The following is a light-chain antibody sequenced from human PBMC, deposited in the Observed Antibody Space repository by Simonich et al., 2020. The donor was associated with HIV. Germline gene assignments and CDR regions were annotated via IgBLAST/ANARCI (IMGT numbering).Light chain of an antibody. CDR2: KAS. CDR3: QHLNSFPLT. Sequence: DIQMTQSPSTLSASVGDRVTLTCRASQSITTWLAWYQQKPGKAPKLLIYKASSLESGVPSRFSGSGSGTEFTLTISSLQPDDFATYYCQHLNSFPLTFGPGTKVD. J-gene: IGKJ3*01. V-gene: IGKV1-5*03. CDR1: QSITTW.